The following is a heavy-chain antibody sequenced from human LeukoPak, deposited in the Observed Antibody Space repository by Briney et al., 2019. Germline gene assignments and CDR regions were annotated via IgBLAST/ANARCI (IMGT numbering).Heavy chain of an antibody. J-gene: IGHJ4*02. Sequence: TGGSLRLSCAASGFTFSSYWMHWVRQAPGKGLVWVSHVNTDGSITSYADSVKGRFTISRDNAKNTLYLQMNSLRAEDTAVYYCVRGLNWNYDYWGQGTLVTVSS. CDR2: VNTDGSIT. CDR3: VRGLNWNYDY. D-gene: IGHD1-7*01. CDR1: GFTFSSYW. V-gene: IGHV3-74*01.